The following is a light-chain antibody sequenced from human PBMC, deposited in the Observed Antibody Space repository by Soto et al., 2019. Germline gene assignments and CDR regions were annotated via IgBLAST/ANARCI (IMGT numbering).Light chain of an antibody. Sequence: EIVLTQSPGTLSLSPGERATLSCRASQSVSSSYLAWYQQKPGQAPRLLIYGASSMATGIPDRFSGSGSGTDFTLTISRLEPGDFAVYYCQQYGSSPYTFGQGTKLEIK. CDR1: QSVSSSY. V-gene: IGKV3-20*01. J-gene: IGKJ2*01. CDR3: QQYGSSPYT. CDR2: GAS.